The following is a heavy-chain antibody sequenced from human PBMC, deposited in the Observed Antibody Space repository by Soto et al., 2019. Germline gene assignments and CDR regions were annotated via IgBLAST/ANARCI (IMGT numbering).Heavy chain of an antibody. CDR2: ISSGGDNT. J-gene: IGHJ4*02. Sequence: GGSLRLSCAASVFTFSSHAMSWVRQAPGKGLEWVSTISSGGDNTYSADSVKGRFTISRDNSKNTLYLQMNSLRAEDTAVYYCAKDLGTYDWPYFDYWGQGTLVTVSS. D-gene: IGHD3-9*01. V-gene: IGHV3-23*01. CDR1: VFTFSSHA. CDR3: AKDLGTYDWPYFDY.